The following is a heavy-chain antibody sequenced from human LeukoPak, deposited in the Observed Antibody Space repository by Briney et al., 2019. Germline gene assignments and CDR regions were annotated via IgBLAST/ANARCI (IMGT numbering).Heavy chain of an antibody. J-gene: IGHJ1*01. Sequence: HPGGSLRLSCAASRFTFSIFGMHWVRQAPGKGLEWIAVISSDGTNKYYADSVRGRFTISRDNAQNSLYLQMNSLRTDDTGVYFCARDWTSPDGISNHWGQRTLVTVSS. CDR1: RFTFSIFG. D-gene: IGHD3/OR15-3a*01. CDR2: ISSDGTNK. V-gene: IGHV3-30*03. CDR3: ARDWTSPDGISNH.